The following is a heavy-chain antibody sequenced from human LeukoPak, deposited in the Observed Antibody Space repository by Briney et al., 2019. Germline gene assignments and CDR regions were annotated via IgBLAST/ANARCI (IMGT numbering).Heavy chain of an antibody. CDR3: ARSKRRGDLLDY. J-gene: IGHJ4*02. CDR2: INPKTNGT. CDR1: GYTFADYY. V-gene: IGHV1-2*02. Sequence: ASVSVSCKASGYTFADYYVHWVRQALGQGLEWMGWINPKTNGTNFALKFLGRVTMTRDTSISTAYMELTSLRSDDTALYYCARSKRRGDLLDYWGQGTLVTVSS. D-gene: IGHD2-21*02.